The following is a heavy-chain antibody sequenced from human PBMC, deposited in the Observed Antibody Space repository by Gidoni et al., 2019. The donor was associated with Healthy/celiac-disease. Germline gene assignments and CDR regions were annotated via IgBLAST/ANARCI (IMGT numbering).Heavy chain of an antibody. Sequence: EVQLVESGGGLVQPGRSLRLSCAASGFTFDDYAMHWVRQAPGKGLEWVSGISWNSSSIGYADSVKGRFTISRDNAKNSLYLQMNSLRAEDTALYYCAKDSWAVVADGNWFDPWGQGTLVTVSS. CDR1: GFTFDDYA. CDR3: AKDSWAVVADGNWFDP. CDR2: ISWNSSSI. D-gene: IGHD2-15*01. V-gene: IGHV3-9*01. J-gene: IGHJ5*02.